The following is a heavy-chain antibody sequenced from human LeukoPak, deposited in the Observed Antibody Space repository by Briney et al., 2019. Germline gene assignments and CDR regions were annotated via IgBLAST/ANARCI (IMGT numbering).Heavy chain of an antibody. D-gene: IGHD7-27*01. Sequence: ASVKVSCKASGGTFSSYAMHWVRQAPGQRLEWMGWINAGNGNTKYSQKFQGRVTITRDTSASTAYMELSSLRSEDTAVYYCARETSNWGAPLDWGQGTLVTVSS. J-gene: IGHJ4*02. CDR2: INAGNGNT. CDR1: GGTFSSYA. V-gene: IGHV1-3*01. CDR3: ARETSNWGAPLD.